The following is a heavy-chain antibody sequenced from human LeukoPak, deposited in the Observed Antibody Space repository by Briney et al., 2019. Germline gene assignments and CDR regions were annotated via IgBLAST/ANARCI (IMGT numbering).Heavy chain of an antibody. V-gene: IGHV4-59*01. D-gene: IGHD5-24*01. CDR1: GASISSYH. Sequence: PSETLSLTCTVSGASISSYHWSWIRQPPGKGLEWIGYMYNSGNTNYNPSLKSRVTMSLDTSKNQFSLKLSSVTAAGTAIYYCARKDGDYWGQGTLVIVSS. CDR3: ARKDGDY. CDR2: MYNSGNT. J-gene: IGHJ4*02.